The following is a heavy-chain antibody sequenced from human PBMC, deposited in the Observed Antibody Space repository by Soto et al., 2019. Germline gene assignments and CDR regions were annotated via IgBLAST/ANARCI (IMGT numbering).Heavy chain of an antibody. CDR2: IYYSGST. CDR1: GGSISSGGYY. Sequence: SETLSLTCTVSGGSISSGGYYWSWIRQHPGKGLEWIGYIYYSGSTYYNPSLKSRVTISVDTSKNQFSLKLSSVTAAETAVYYCEGKNSSGPRVDYWGQGTLVTVSS. D-gene: IGHD6-19*01. V-gene: IGHV4-31*03. CDR3: EGKNSSGPRVDY. J-gene: IGHJ4*02.